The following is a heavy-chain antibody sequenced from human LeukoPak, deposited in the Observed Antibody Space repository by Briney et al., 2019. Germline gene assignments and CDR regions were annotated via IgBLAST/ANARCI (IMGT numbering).Heavy chain of an antibody. CDR2: INPNSGGT. V-gene: IGHV1-2*02. CDR1: GYTFTGYY. J-gene: IGHJ4*02. Sequence: ASVKVSCKASGYTFTGYYMHWVRQAPGQGLEWMGWINPNSGGTNYAQTFQGRVTMTRDTSISTAYMELSRLRSDDTAVYYCASSITMIVVVTAAPNFDYWGQGTLVTVSS. D-gene: IGHD3-22*01. CDR3: ASSITMIVVVTAAPNFDY.